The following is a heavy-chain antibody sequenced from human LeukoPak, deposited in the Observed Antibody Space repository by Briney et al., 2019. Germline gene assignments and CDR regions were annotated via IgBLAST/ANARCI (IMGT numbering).Heavy chain of an antibody. CDR1: GGSVSGYC. D-gene: IGHD3-10*01. CDR3: ARRYGSGSYPPLATYNWFDH. J-gene: IGHJ5*02. CDR2: VNHGGTT. Sequence: SETLSLPLSVEGGSVSGYCGSSSRHPPRDRRDSIAQVNHGGTTNYNLALKSRFPMSVDTSKNQLSLKLRSANAAAAAVYSCARRYGSGSYPPLATYNWFDHWGQGTLVTVSS. V-gene: IGHV4-34*01.